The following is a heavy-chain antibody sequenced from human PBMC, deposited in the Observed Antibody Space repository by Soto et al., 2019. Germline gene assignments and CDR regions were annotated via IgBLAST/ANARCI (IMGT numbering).Heavy chain of an antibody. D-gene: IGHD1-1*01. Sequence: QLQLQESGSGLVKPSQTLSLTCAVSGGSISSGGYSWSWSREPPGKGLEWIGYIYHRGSPYYNQSLKSRVTISVNRSKNQFSMKLSTVTAPDTGVYYCARVQTPWGQGTLGTVSS. CDR3: ARVQTP. CDR2: IYHRGSP. CDR1: GGSISSGGYS. V-gene: IGHV4-30-2*01. J-gene: IGHJ5*02.